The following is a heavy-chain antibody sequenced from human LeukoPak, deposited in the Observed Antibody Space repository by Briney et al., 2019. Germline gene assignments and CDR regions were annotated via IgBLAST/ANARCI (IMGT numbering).Heavy chain of an antibody. J-gene: IGHJ4*02. Sequence: KASETLSLTCTVSGGSINNYYWSWIRQPPGKGLEWIGYIYYSGSTNYNPSLKSRVTISVDTSKNQFSLKLSSVTAADTAVYYCARGPPYIVVVTAIGFFDSWGQGTLVTVSS. CDR3: ARGPPYIVVVTAIGFFDS. CDR2: IYYSGST. V-gene: IGHV4-59*12. CDR1: GGSINNYY. D-gene: IGHD2-21*02.